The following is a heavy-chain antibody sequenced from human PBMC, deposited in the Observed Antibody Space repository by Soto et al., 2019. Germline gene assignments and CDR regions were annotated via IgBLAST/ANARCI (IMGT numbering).Heavy chain of an antibody. CDR2: ISGSGSST. CDR3: ARTRGRDYDILTFDY. J-gene: IGHJ4*02. CDR1: GLTFSNYA. D-gene: IGHD3-9*01. V-gene: IGHV3-23*01. Sequence: PGGSLRLSCAASGLTFSNYAMAWVRQAPGKGLEWVSTISGSGSSTYNADSVKGRFTISRDNSKNTLYLQMNSLRAEDTAVYYCARTRGRDYDILTFDYWGQGTLVTVSS.